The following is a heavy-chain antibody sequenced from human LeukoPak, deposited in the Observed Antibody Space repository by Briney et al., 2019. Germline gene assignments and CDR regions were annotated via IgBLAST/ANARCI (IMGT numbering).Heavy chain of an antibody. Sequence: GGTLRLSCAAPGYTFSNYAMSWVRQAPGKGLEWVSAISGSGGSTYYADSVKGRFTISRDNSKNKLYLQMNSLRAEDTAVYYCAKGSYGDYEHWGQGTLVTVSS. D-gene: IGHD4-17*01. J-gene: IGHJ1*01. V-gene: IGHV3-23*01. CDR1: GYTFSNYA. CDR3: AKGSYGDYEH. CDR2: ISGSGGST.